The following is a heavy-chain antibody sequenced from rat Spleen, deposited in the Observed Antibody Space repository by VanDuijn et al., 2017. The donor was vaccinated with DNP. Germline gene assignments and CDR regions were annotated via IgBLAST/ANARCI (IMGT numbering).Heavy chain of an antibody. Sequence: QLQESGPGLVKPSQSLSLTCSVTDYSITSDYWGWIRKFPGNKMEWIGHINYSGLISNNPSLTGRISITRDTSKNQFFLQLNSVTTEDTATYYSVRGHPPRGFDYWGQGVMVTVSS. V-gene: IGHV3-1*01. CDR2: INYSGLI. D-gene: IGHD3-8*01. CDR1: DYSITSDY. CDR3: VRGHPPRGFDY. J-gene: IGHJ2*01.